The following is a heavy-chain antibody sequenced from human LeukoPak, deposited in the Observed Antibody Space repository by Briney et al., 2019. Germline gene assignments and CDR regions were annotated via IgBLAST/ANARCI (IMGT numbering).Heavy chain of an antibody. CDR1: GGSISGADYY. CDR3: ARDNWNYGSSMDV. V-gene: IGHV4-61*08. D-gene: IGHD1-7*01. Sequence: SETLSLTCTVSGGSISGADYYWSWIRQPPGKGLEWIGYIYYSGSTNYNPSLKSRVTISVDTSKNQFSLKLSSVTAADTAVYYCARDNWNYGSSMDVWGQGTTVTVSS. J-gene: IGHJ6*02. CDR2: IYYSGST.